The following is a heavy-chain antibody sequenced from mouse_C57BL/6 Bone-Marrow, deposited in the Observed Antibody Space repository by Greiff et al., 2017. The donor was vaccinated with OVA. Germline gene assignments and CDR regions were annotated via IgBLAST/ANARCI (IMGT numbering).Heavy chain of an antibody. CDR3: ARGGLLRPY. J-gene: IGHJ2*01. CDR2: IDPSDSYT. V-gene: IGHV1-69*01. Sequence: QVQLQQPGAELVMPGASVKLSCKASGYTFTSYWMHWVKQRPGQGLEWIGEIDPSDSYTNYNQKFKGKSTLTVDKSSSTAYMQLSSLTSEDSAVYYCARGGLLRPYWGQGTTLTVSS. D-gene: IGHD1-2*01. CDR1: GYTFTSYW.